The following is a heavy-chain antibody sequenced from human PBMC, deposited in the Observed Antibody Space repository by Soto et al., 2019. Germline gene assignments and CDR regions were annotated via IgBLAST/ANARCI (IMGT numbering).Heavy chain of an antibody. CDR2: IRSKHNNYAT. Sequence: SLRLSSAVASCYCVDFGIRWVRQAPGKGLEWVGRIRSKHNNYATGYAASVQGRFTVSRDDSKNPAYLQLNGLKNEDTAVYYCAAQSYRLNVKSWGRGTLVTVPS. J-gene: IGHJ5*02. V-gene: IGHV3-73*01. D-gene: IGHD3-16*01. CDR1: SCYCVDFG. CDR3: AAQSYRLNVKS.